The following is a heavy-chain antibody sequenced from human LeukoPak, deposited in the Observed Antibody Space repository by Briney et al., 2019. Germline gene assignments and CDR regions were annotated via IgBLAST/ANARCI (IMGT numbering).Heavy chain of an antibody. CDR1: GFTFSDYY. V-gene: IGHV3-11*04. J-gene: IGHJ3*01. Sequence: GGSLRLSCAASGFTFSDYYINWIRQAPGKGLEWVSYITNSGSGKSYADSVKGRFTISRDNAKNSLYLQMNSLRAEDTAVYYCASIAVAGTWAFDFWGQGTIVTVSS. D-gene: IGHD6-19*01. CDR3: ASIAVAGTWAFDF. CDR2: ITNSGSGK.